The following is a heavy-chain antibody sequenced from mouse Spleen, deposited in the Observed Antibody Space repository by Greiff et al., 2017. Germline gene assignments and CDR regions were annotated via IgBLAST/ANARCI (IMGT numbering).Heavy chain of an antibody. Sequence: VQLQQPGAELVRPGTSVKLSCKASGYTFTSYWMHWVKQRPGQGLEWIGVIDPSDSYTNYNQKFKGKATLTVDTSSSTAYMQLSSLTSEDSAVYYCARSDYYGNYVGYAMDYWGQGTSVTVSS. J-gene: IGHJ4*01. CDR3: ARSDYYGNYVGYAMDY. CDR1: GYTFTSYW. CDR2: IDPSDSYT. V-gene: IGHV1-59*01. D-gene: IGHD2-1*01.